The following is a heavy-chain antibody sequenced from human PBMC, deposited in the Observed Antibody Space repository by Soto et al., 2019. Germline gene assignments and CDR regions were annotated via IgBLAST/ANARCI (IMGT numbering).Heavy chain of an antibody. Sequence: GGSLRLSCAASGFTFSNAWMSWVRQAPGKGLEWVGRIKSKTDGGTTDYAAPVKGRFTISRDDSKNTLYLQMNSLKTEDTAVYYCTTRAGGYSGYDLYYYYGMDVWGQGTTVTVSS. CDR2: IKSKTDGGTT. CDR3: TTRAGGYSGYDLYYYYGMDV. V-gene: IGHV3-15*01. D-gene: IGHD5-12*01. CDR1: GFTFSNAW. J-gene: IGHJ6*02.